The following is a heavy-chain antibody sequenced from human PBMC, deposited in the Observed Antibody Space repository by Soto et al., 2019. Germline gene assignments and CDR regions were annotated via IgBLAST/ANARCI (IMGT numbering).Heavy chain of an antibody. D-gene: IGHD2-2*01. V-gene: IGHV1-18*01. J-gene: IGHJ5*02. Sequence: QVQLVQSGAEVKKPGASVKVSCKTSGYIFSSYSLTWVRQAPGQGLEWMGWFNCYNGETNSAQKFRDRVTMTRDTSTSTAYLELTSLRPDDTAVYYCARMKYCSTTNCRIGSFDPWGQGTLITVSS. CDR3: ARMKYCSTTNCRIGSFDP. CDR1: GYIFSSYS. CDR2: FNCYNGET.